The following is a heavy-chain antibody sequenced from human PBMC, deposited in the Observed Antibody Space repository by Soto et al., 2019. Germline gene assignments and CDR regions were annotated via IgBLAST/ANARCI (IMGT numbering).Heavy chain of an antibody. V-gene: IGHV4-34*01. CDR2: INHSGST. CDR3: ARRALVVVITTSGLFDY. J-gene: IGHJ4*02. Sequence: QVQLQQWRAGLLKPSETLSLTCAVYGGSFSGYYWSWIRQPPGKGLEWIGEINHSGSTNYNPSLKSRVTISVDTSKNQFSLKLSSVTAADTAVYYCARRALVVVITTSGLFDYWGQGTLVTVSS. CDR1: GGSFSGYY. D-gene: IGHD3-22*01.